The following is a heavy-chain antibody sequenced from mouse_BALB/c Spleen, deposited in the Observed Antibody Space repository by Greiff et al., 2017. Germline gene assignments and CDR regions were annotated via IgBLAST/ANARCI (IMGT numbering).Heavy chain of an antibody. D-gene: IGHD1-1*01. Sequence: VQRVESGPGLVAPSQSLSITCTVSGFSLTGYGVNWVRQPPGKGLEWLGMIWGDGSTDYNSALKSRLSISKDNSKSQVFLKMNSLQTDDTARYYCAREGTTVVATDWYFDVWGAGTTVTVSS. J-gene: IGHJ1*01. CDR1: GFSLTGYG. CDR2: IWGDGST. V-gene: IGHV2-6-7*01. CDR3: AREGTTVVATDWYFDV.